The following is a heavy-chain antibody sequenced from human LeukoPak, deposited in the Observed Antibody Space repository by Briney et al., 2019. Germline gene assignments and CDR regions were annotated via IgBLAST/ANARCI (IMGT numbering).Heavy chain of an antibody. J-gene: IGHJ4*02. CDR2: MNPNSGNT. Sequence: ASVKVSCKTSGYTFTSYEINWVRQGTGQGLEWMGWMNPNSGNTGYAQKFQGRVTITRNTSISTAYMELSSLRSEDTAVYYCARSEPTVVTIDYWGQGTLDTVSS. CDR1: GYTFTSYE. CDR3: ARSEPTVVTIDY. D-gene: IGHD4-23*01. V-gene: IGHV1-8*03.